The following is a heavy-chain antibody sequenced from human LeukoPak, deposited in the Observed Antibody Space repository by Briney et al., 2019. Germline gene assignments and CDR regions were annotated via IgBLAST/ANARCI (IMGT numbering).Heavy chain of an antibody. Sequence: GGSLRLSCAAYGFTFSSYAMSWVRQAPGKGLEWVSAISGSGGSTYYADSVKGRFTISRDNSKNTLYLQMNSLRAEDTAVYYCANDPSNYYDSSGSAAEDAFDIWGQGTMVTVSS. CDR1: GFTFSSYA. CDR2: ISGSGGST. V-gene: IGHV3-23*01. J-gene: IGHJ3*02. CDR3: ANDPSNYYDSSGSAAEDAFDI. D-gene: IGHD3-22*01.